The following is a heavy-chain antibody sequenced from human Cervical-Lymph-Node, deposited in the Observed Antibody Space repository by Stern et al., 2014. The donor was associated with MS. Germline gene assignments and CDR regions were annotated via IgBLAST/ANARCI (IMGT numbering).Heavy chain of an antibody. J-gene: IGHJ4*02. CDR1: GDSINSGGSY. CDR2: IHYTWAT. CDR3: ARDSRAAGYFDS. V-gene: IGHV4-31*03. Sequence: QVQLQESGPGLVKPSQTLSLTCTVSGDSINSGGSYWNWIRQHPRKGLEWIGNIHYTWATLYRPALKRRVFISVDTSKNKFSLKLTSVTDADTAVYYCARDSRAAGYFDSWGQGTLGTVSS. D-gene: IGHD2-15*01.